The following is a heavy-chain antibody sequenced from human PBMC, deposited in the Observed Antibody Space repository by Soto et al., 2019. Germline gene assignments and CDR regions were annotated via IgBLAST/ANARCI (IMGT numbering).Heavy chain of an antibody. Sequence: EVQVVESGGDLVQPGGSLRLSCAASGFAFNNDWMTWVRQASGKGLEWVASIKEDGTNTYYADSVRGRFTLSRDNTKNSLHLQMNSLRAEDTAVYYCARGGGIVDNWGQGTRVTVSS. CDR3: ARGGGIVDN. CDR1: GFAFNNDW. D-gene: IGHD3-10*01. V-gene: IGHV3-7*01. J-gene: IGHJ4*02. CDR2: IKEDGTNT.